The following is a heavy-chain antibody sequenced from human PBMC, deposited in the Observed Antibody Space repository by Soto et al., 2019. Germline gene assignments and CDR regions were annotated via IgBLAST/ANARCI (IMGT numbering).Heavy chain of an antibody. CDR2: ISAYHGYT. CDR1: GYTFTTYG. CDR3: AREVTGPHDAFDI. V-gene: IGHV1-18*01. D-gene: IGHD1-20*01. Sequence: GASGKVSCKASGYTFTTYGISWVRQAPGQGLEWMGWISAYHGYTNYAQKLQGRVTMTTDTSTSTAYMELRSLRSDDTAVYFCAREVTGPHDAFDICGQGTMVTVSS. J-gene: IGHJ3*02.